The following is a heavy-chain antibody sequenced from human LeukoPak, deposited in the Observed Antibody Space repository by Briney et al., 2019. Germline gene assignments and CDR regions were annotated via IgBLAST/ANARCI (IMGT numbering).Heavy chain of an antibody. J-gene: IGHJ4*02. CDR1: GFTFSDRY. CDR3: ARGNDYDWRSFDC. V-gene: IGHV3-72*01. D-gene: IGHD4-17*01. Sequence: GGSLRLSCVVSGFTFSDRYMDWVRQAPGKGLEWVARSRNRANRYTTEYAASVKGRFTISRDDSKNSLYLQMNFLKTEDTAVYYCARGNDYDWRSFDCWAQGTLVTVSS. CDR2: SRNRANRYTT.